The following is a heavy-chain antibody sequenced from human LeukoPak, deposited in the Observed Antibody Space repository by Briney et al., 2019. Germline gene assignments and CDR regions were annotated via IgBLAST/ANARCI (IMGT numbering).Heavy chain of an antibody. D-gene: IGHD3-22*01. CDR2: IIPIFCTA. V-gene: IGHV1-69*06. Sequence: AASVQVSRKASGGTFSSYAISWVRQAPGQGLEWMGGIIPIFCTANYAQKFQGRVTITADKSKSTAYMELSSLRSEDTAVYYCARDQGSYYYDSSGHDTWGQGTLVTVST. J-gene: IGHJ5*02. CDR1: GGTFSSYA. CDR3: ARDQGSYYYDSSGHDT.